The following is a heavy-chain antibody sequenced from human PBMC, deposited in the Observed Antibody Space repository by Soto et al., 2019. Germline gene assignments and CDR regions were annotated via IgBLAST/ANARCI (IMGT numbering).Heavy chain of an antibody. CDR2: ISYNSDIK. V-gene: IGHV3-48*01. CDR1: GFTFSPHG. J-gene: IGHJ4*01. CDR3: ARYGSGRDYKDPFVY. Sequence: GGSLRLSCAASGFTFSPHGMNWVRQAPGKGLEWISYISYNSDIKYYADSVKGRFTISRDNAKNSLFLHMNGLRPEDTAVYYCARYGSGRDYKDPFVYWGHGTLVTVPQ. D-gene: IGHD3-10*01.